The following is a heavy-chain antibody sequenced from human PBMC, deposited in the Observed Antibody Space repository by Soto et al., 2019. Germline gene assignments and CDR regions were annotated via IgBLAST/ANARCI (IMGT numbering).Heavy chain of an antibody. D-gene: IGHD6-13*01. CDR1: GGSISSSSYY. CDR3: ARGKRGSSWYRGEEKYYYYGMDV. J-gene: IGHJ6*02. V-gene: IGHV4-39*01. Sequence: SETLSLTCTVSGGSISSSSYYWGWIRQPPGKGLEWIGSIYYSGSTYYNPSLKSRVTISVDTSKNQFSLKVRSVTAADTAVYYCARGKRGSSWYRGEEKYYYYGMDVWGQGTPVTVSS. CDR2: IYYSGST.